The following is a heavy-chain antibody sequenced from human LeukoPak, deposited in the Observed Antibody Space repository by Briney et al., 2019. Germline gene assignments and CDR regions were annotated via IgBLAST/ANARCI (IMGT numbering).Heavy chain of an antibody. Sequence: SETLSLTCTVSGGSISSSSYYWGWIRQPPGKGLDWIGSIYYSGTTYYNPSLKSRVTISVDTSKNQFSLKLSSVTAADTAVYYCARVRIQLWQLDAFDIWGQGTMVTVSS. D-gene: IGHD5-18*01. CDR1: GGSISSSSYY. CDR2: IYYSGTT. CDR3: ARVRIQLWQLDAFDI. V-gene: IGHV4-39*07. J-gene: IGHJ3*02.